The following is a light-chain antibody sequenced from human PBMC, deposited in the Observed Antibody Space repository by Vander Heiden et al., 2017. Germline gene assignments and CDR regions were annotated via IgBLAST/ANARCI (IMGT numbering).Light chain of an antibody. Sequence: EIVMAQSPCSMAVSLGERATIKCKASQSGLSSSNNKNYLAWYQQKPGQPPKLLIYWASTRETGVPDRFSGSGSGTDFTLTISSLQAEDVAVYYCQQYYSTPPTFGQGTKVEIK. J-gene: IGKJ1*01. CDR2: WAS. V-gene: IGKV4-1*01. CDR1: QSGLSSSNNKNY. CDR3: QQYYSTPPT.